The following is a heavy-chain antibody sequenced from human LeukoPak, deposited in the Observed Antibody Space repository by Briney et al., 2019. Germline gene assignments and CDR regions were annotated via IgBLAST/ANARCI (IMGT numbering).Heavy chain of an antibody. CDR2: IYYSGST. V-gene: IGHV4-59*01. D-gene: IGHD4-11*01. J-gene: IGHJ3*02. CDR3: ARVLNYSFDAFDI. Sequence: PSQTLSLTCTVSGGSISSYYWSWIRQPPGKGLEWIGYIYYSGSTNYNPSLKSRVTISVDTSKNQFSLKLSSVTAADTAVYYCARVLNYSFDAFDIWGQGTMVTVSS. CDR1: GGSISSYY.